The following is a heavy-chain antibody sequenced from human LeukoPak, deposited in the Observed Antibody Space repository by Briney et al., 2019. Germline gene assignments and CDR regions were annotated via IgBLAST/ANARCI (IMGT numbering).Heavy chain of an antibody. J-gene: IGHJ4*02. V-gene: IGHV4-34*01. CDR2: INHSGST. D-gene: IGHD3-10*01. CDR3: ARHPYLHYYGSGSYYNYFDY. Sequence: SETLSLTCAVYGGSFSGYYWSWIRQPPGKGLEWIGEINHSGSTNYNPSLKSRVTISVDTSKNQLSLKLSSVTAADTAVYYCARHPYLHYYGSGSYYNYFDYWGQGTLVTVSS. CDR1: GGSFSGYY.